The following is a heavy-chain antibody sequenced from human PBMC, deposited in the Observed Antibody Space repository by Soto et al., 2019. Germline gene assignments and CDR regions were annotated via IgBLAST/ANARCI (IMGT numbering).Heavy chain of an antibody. CDR3: AKASTRGYDFWSGYYFDC. J-gene: IGHJ4*02. CDR1: GFSFDDYA. CDR2: ISWNSGTI. V-gene: IGHV3-9*01. D-gene: IGHD3-3*01. Sequence: EVQLVESGGGLVQPGRSLRLSCAASGFSFDDYAMHWVRQAPGKGLEWVSGISWNSGTIGYADSVKGRFTISRDNAKNSLYLQMNSLRAEDTALYYCAKASTRGYDFWSGYYFDCWGQGTLVTVSS.